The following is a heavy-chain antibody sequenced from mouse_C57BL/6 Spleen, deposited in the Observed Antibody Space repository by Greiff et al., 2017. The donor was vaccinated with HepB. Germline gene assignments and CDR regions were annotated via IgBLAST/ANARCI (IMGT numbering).Heavy chain of an antibody. CDR2: ISDGGSYT. CDR3: ARAITTVVEGFAY. CDR1: GFTFSSYA. D-gene: IGHD1-1*01. V-gene: IGHV5-4*03. J-gene: IGHJ3*01. Sequence: EVKVEESGGGLVKPGGSLKLSCAASGFTFSSYAMSWVRQTPEKRLEWVATISDGGSYTYYPDNVKGRFTISRDNAKNNLYLQMSHLKSEDTAMYYCARAITTVVEGFAYWGQGTLVTVSA.